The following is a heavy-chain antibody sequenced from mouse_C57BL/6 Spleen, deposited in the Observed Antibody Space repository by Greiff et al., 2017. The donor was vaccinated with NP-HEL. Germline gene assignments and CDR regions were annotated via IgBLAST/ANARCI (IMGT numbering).Heavy chain of an antibody. D-gene: IGHD2-1*01. CDR2: ISGGGGNT. V-gene: IGHV5-9*01. CDR3: ASNIYYGNYEAMDY. CDR1: GFTFSSYT. Sequence: EVKVVESGGGLVKPGGSLKLSCAASGFTFSSYTMSWVRQTPEKRLEWVATISGGGGNTYYPDSVKGRFTISRDNAKNTLYLQMSSLRSEDTALYYCASNIYYGNYEAMDYWGQGTSVTVSS. J-gene: IGHJ4*01.